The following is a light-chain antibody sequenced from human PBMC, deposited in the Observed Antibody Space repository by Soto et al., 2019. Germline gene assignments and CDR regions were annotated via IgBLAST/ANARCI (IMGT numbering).Light chain of an antibody. V-gene: IGKV1-39*01. Sequence: DIQMTQSPSSLSASVGDRVTITCRASQSISSYLNWYQQKPGKAPKLLIYAASILQSGVPSRFSGSGSGTDFTLTISSLQPEDFATYYCQQSYSTGDLFGPGTKVDIK. J-gene: IGKJ3*01. CDR3: QQSYSTGDL. CDR2: AAS. CDR1: QSISSY.